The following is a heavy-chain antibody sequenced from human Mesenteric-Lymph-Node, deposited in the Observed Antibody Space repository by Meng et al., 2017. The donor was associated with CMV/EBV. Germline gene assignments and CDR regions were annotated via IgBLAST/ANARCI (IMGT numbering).Heavy chain of an antibody. CDR3: ARYYYYRSGSYYKKGIDY. Sequence: FPSYAMNWVRQAPGQGLEWMGWINTNTGNPTYAQGFTGRFVFSLDTSVSTAYLQISSLKAEDTAVYYCARYYYYRSGSYYKKGIDYWGQGTLVTVSS. V-gene: IGHV7-4-1*02. CDR1: FPSYA. J-gene: IGHJ4*02. D-gene: IGHD3-10*01. CDR2: INTNTGNP.